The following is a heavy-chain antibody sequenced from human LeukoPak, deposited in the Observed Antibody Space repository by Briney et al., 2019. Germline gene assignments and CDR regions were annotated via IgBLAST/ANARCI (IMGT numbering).Heavy chain of an antibody. CDR2: VHHSGST. D-gene: IGHD5-18*01. Sequence: SETLSLTCSVSGGSISSSSYFWGWIRQPPGKGLEWIASVHHSGSTYYNPSLKSRLTISVDTSKNQFSLKLSSVTAADTAVYYCARGGYSYGYYYYYYMDVWGKGTTVTVSS. J-gene: IGHJ6*03. CDR1: GGSISSSSYF. CDR3: ARGGYSYGYYYYYYMDV. V-gene: IGHV4-39*01.